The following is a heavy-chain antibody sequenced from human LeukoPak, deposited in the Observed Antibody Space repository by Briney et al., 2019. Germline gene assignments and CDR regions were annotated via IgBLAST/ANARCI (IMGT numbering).Heavy chain of an antibody. V-gene: IGHV1-18*01. Sequence: GASVKVSCKASGYTFTSYGISWVRQAPGQGLEWMGWISAYNGNTNYAQKLQGRVTITRSTSISTAYMELSSLRSGDTAVYYCARGAQVGWFDPWGQGTLVTVSS. CDR3: ARGAQVGWFDP. CDR2: ISAYNGNT. D-gene: IGHD1-26*01. J-gene: IGHJ5*02. CDR1: GYTFTSYG.